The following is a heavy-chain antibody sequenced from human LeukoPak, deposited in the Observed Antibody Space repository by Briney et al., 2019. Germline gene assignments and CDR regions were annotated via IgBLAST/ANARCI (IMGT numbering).Heavy chain of an antibody. D-gene: IGHD5-12*01. J-gene: IGHJ4*02. Sequence: SETLSLTCTVSGGSISSYYWSWIRQPPGKGLEWIGYIYYSGSTNYNPSLKSRVTISVDTSKNQFSLKLSSVTAADTAVYYCARDSGYDWGPAYFDYWGQGTLVTVSS. CDR1: GGSISSYY. CDR3: ARDSGYDWGPAYFDY. CDR2: IYYSGST. V-gene: IGHV4-59*01.